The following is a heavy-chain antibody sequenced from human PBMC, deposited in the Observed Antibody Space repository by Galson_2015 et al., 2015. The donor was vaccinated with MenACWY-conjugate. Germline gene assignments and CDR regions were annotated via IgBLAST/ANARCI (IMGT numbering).Heavy chain of an antibody. Sequence: SLRLSCAASGFTFNSHGMHWVRQAPGKGLEWVAVIWYDGSNKYYADSVKGRFTISRDNSKNTVYLQMDSLRAEDTAMYYCAKRGAITASIWKDAFDIPGQGTMVTVSS. J-gene: IGHJ3*02. CDR3: AKRGAITASIWKDAFDI. CDR1: GFTFNSHG. D-gene: IGHD1-26*01. CDR2: IWYDGSNK. V-gene: IGHV3-33*06.